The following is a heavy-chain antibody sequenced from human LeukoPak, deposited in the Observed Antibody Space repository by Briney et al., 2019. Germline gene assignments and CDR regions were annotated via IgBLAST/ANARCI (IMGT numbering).Heavy chain of an antibody. CDR2: IKKDGSEK. V-gene: IGHV3-7*01. D-gene: IGHD4-11*01. Sequence: GGSLRLSCSASGFTFSDCSMTWVRQAPGKGLEWVANIKKDGSEKYYVDSVRGRFTISRDNAKNSLFLQMNSLRAEDTAVYYCARYSRTVSTGYWGQGTLVTVSS. CDR3: ARYSRTVSTGY. J-gene: IGHJ4*02. CDR1: GFTFSDCS.